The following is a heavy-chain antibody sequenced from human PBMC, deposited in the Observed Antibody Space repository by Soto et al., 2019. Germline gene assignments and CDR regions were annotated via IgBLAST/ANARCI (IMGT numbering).Heavy chain of an antibody. V-gene: IGHV3-64D*06. J-gene: IGHJ4*02. D-gene: IGHD2-15*01. CDR1: GFIFSEST. Sequence: ESLRLSCSASGFIFSESTIYWVRQVAGKGLEAISAVSTSGRSTHYADSVKDRFTISRDNSKNTLFLQMGSLRPEDTAIYYCVKQAHGLDGVAFDYWGQGTQVTVSS. CDR3: VKQAHGLDGVAFDY. CDR2: VSTSGRST.